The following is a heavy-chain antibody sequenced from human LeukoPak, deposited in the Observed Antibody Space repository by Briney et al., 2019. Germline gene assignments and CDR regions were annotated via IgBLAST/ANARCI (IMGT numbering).Heavy chain of an antibody. CDR2: ISGSGGST. Sequence: PGGSLRLSCAASGFTFSSYAMSWVRQAPGKGLEWVSAISGSGGSTYYADSVKGRFTISRDNSKNTLYLQMNSLRAEDTAVYYCAKVKRGVPAASNYFDYWGQGTLVTVSS. CDR1: GFTFSSYA. D-gene: IGHD2-2*01. CDR3: AKVKRGVPAASNYFDY. J-gene: IGHJ4*02. V-gene: IGHV3-23*01.